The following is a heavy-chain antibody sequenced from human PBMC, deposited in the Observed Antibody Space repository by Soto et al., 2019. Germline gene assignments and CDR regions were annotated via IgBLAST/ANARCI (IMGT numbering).Heavy chain of an antibody. CDR1: GGTFSSYT. V-gene: IGHV1-69*04. CDR3: ARDLLTTAMAHNWFDP. J-gene: IGHJ5*02. Sequence: ASVKVSCKASGGTFSSYTISWVRQAPGQGLEWMGRIIPILGIANYAQKFQGRVTITADKSTSTAYMELSSLRSEDTAVYYCARDLLTTAMAHNWFDPWGEGTLVTVS. CDR2: IIPILGIA. D-gene: IGHD5-18*01.